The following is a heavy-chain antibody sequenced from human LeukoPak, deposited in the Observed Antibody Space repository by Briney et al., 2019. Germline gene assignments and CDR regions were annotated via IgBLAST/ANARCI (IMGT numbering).Heavy chain of an antibody. V-gene: IGHV3-30-3*01. J-gene: IGHJ4*02. CDR1: GFTFSSYA. CDR3: ARERLAVAGPFDY. D-gene: IGHD6-19*01. CDR2: ISYDGSNK. Sequence: GGSLRLSCAASGFTFSSYAMHWVRQAPGKGLEWVAVISYDGSNKYYADSVKGRFTISRDNSKNTLYLQMNSLRAEGTAVYYCARERLAVAGPFDYWGQGTLVTVSS.